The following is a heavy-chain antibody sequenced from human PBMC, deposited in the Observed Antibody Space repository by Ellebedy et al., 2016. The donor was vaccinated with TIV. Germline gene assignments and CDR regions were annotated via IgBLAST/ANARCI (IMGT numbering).Heavy chain of an antibody. V-gene: IGHV3-11*01. CDR1: GFTFSDYY. Sequence: GESLKISCAASGFTFSDYYMSWIRQAPGKGLEWLSYISSDGDTIYYTDSVKGRFSLSRDNAKNSLYLQMDSLRAEDTAVYYCERMYFYDTSGDIGYWGQGTLVTVSS. D-gene: IGHD3-22*01. CDR2: ISSDGDTI. J-gene: IGHJ4*02. CDR3: ERMYFYDTSGDIGY.